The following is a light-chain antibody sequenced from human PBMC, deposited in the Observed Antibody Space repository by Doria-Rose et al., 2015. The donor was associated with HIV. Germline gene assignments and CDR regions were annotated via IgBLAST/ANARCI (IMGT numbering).Light chain of an antibody. CDR2: GNT. Sequence: QSVLTQPPSVSGAPGQRVAISCTGSSSNIGAGFGVNWYQQFPRTAPKLLIHGNTNRPSGVPDRFSGSKSGTSASLAISGLRAEDEADYYCQSYDSRLSVYVFGTGTKVTVL. CDR1: SSNIGAGFG. J-gene: IGLJ1*01. V-gene: IGLV1-40*01. CDR3: QSYDSRLSVYV.